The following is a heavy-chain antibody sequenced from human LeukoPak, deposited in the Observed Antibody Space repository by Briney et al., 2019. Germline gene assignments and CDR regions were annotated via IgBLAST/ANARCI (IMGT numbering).Heavy chain of an antibody. V-gene: IGHV3-33*01. D-gene: IGHD3-10*01. J-gene: IGHJ4*02. CDR2: IWYDGSNK. CDR1: GCIFSSYG. CDR3: ARDLHGSGSYGTFDY. Sequence: GGSLRLSCAASGCIFSSYGMHWVRQAPGKGLEWVALIWYDGSNKYYSDSVKGRFTISRDNSKNTVNLQMSSLRAEDTGVYYCARDLHGSGSYGTFDYWGQGTLVTVSS.